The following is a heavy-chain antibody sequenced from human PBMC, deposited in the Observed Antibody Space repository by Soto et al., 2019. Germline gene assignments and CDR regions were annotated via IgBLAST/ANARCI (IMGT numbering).Heavy chain of an antibody. CDR3: ARGWRRGYYYGMDV. V-gene: IGHV1-8*01. CDR2: MNPNSGNT. D-gene: IGHD3-3*01. Sequence: QVQLVQSGAEVKKPGASVKVSCKASGYTFTSYDINWVRQATGQGLEWMGWMNPNSGNTGYAQKFQGRVTMTRNTSISTAYRELSSLRSEDTAVYYWARGWRRGYYYGMDVWGQGTTGTVSS. CDR1: GYTFTSYD. J-gene: IGHJ6*02.